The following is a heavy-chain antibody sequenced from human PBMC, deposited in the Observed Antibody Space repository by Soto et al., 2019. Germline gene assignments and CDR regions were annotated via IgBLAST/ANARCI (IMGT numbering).Heavy chain of an antibody. CDR1: GFTFSSYG. J-gene: IGHJ4*02. CDR3: AKEGIELWSAFDF. D-gene: IGHD5-18*01. CDR2: VSYDGSNK. Sequence: QVQLVESGGGVVQPGRSLRLSCAASGFTFSSYGMHWVRQAPGKGLEWVSVVSYDGSNKYYADSVKGQFTISRDNAKNTLYLHINSLRPEDTAVYYCAKEGIELWSAFDFGGQGTLVTVSS. V-gene: IGHV3-30*18.